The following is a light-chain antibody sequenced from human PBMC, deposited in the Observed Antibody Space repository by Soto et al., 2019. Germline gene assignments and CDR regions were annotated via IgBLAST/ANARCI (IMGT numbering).Light chain of an antibody. CDR2: AAS. Sequence: DIQMTQSPSSLSASVGDTVTITCRASQSIDTYLNWYQQKPGKAPKLLIYAASTLQSGVPSRLSGSGSGTESTLTIRSLQPEDFATYYCQQSYSVPLTFGGGTKVDIK. CDR1: QSIDTY. J-gene: IGKJ4*01. CDR3: QQSYSVPLT. V-gene: IGKV1-39*01.